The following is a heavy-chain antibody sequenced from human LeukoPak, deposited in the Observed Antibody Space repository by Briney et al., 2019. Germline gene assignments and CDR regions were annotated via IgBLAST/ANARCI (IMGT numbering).Heavy chain of an antibody. D-gene: IGHD6-13*01. CDR1: GYTFTGCY. V-gene: IGHV1-2*02. CDR2: INPNSGGT. CDR3: ERDGGIAAPQEFWFDP. Sequence: GASVKVSCKASGYTFTGCYMHWGRQAPGQGLEWMGWINPNSGGTNYAQKFQGRVTMTRDTSISAAYMELSRLRSDDPAVYYCERDGGIAAPQEFWFDPSGQESLVTVSS. J-gene: IGHJ5*02.